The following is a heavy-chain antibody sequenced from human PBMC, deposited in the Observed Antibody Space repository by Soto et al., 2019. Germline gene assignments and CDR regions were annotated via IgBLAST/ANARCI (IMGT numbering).Heavy chain of an antibody. J-gene: IGHJ4*02. V-gene: IGHV3-23*01. CDR3: AKSTRCLSIFGVAKNLPVDH. D-gene: IGHD3-3*01. CDR2: ISGSGGSI. CDR1: GFSFPTYA. Sequence: EVQLLESGGGLVQPGGSLRLSCAASGFSFPTYAMRWVRQAPGKGLEWVSTISGSGGSIYYGDSVRGRFTISRDNSENTMSLQLKSLRAEDTAIYFGAKSTRCLSIFGVAKNLPVDHWGQGTLVTGSS.